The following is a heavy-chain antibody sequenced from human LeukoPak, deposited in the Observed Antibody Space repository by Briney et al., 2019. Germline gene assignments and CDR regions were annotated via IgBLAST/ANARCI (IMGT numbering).Heavy chain of an antibody. V-gene: IGHV4-59*01. Sequence: SETLSLTCTVSGGSISSYYWSWIRQPPGKGLEWIGHIYSSGSTNYNPSLKSRVTISVDTSKNQFSLKLSSVTAADTAVYYCARIPPAINYYYYYIGVWGKGTTVTVSS. CDR3: ARIPPAINYYYYYIGV. CDR2: IYSSGST. J-gene: IGHJ6*03. D-gene: IGHD2-2*02. CDR1: GGSISSYY.